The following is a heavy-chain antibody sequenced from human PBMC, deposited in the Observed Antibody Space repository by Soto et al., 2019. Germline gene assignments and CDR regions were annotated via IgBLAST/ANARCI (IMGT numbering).Heavy chain of an antibody. Sequence: QVQVVQSGAEVKKPGASVKVSCKTSGYTFINYHVHWVRQAPGQGLEWMGAIKPNGGSTTYAQHLQGRITMTSDASTSTVYMDLSSLRSDDTDVYYCALPKNTLGWYNFWGQGSLVTVS. J-gene: IGHJ4*02. D-gene: IGHD6-19*01. CDR1: GYTFINYH. CDR2: IKPNGGST. V-gene: IGHV1-46*01. CDR3: ALPKNTLGWYNF.